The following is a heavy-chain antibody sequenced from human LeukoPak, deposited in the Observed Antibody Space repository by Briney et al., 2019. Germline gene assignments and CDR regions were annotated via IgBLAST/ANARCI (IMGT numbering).Heavy chain of an antibody. J-gene: IGHJ4*02. CDR3: ARDPAYEYVWGTYRPDPYFDY. D-gene: IGHD3-16*02. CDR2: TSKDVSYK. Sequence: GGSLRLSCAASGFIFRSDGMHLVRQAPGKRLDCVSGTSKDVSYKHDADSVKGRFTISRDNSKNSLYLQMNGLTADDTAVYYCARDPAYEYVWGTYRPDPYFDYWGQGALVTVSP. CDR1: GFIFRSDG. V-gene: IGHV3-30*03.